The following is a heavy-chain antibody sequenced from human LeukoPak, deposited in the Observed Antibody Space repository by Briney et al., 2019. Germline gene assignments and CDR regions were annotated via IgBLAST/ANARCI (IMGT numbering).Heavy chain of an antibody. CDR2: IYSGGSGST. D-gene: IGHD2-2*01. J-gene: IGHJ4*02. CDR3: AHRKATSWAHDY. CDR1: GFTFSSYW. V-gene: IGHV3-NL1*01. Sequence: GGSLRLSCAASGFTFSSYWMHWVRQVPGKGLVWVSVIYSGGSGSTYYADSVKGRFTISRDNSKNTLNLQMNSLRAEDTAVYYCAHRKATSWAHDYWGQGTLVTVSS.